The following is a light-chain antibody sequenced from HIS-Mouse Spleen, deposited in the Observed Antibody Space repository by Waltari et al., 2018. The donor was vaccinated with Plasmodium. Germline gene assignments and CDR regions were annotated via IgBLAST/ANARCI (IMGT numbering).Light chain of an antibody. J-gene: IGLJ3*02. Sequence: SYELTQPPSVSVSPGQTARIPCSGVALPKKYAYWYQQKSGQAPVLVIYEDSKRPSGIPERFSGSSSGTMATLTISGAQVEDEADYYCYSTDSSGNHRVFGGGTKLTVL. V-gene: IGLV3-10*01. CDR1: ALPKKY. CDR2: EDS. CDR3: YSTDSSGNHRV.